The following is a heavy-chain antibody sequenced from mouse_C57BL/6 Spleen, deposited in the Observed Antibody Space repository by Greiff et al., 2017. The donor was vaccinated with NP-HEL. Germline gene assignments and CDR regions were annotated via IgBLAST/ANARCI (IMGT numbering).Heavy chain of an antibody. CDR2: FHPYSDDT. J-gene: IGHJ4*01. Sequence: VQLQQSGAELVKPGASVKMSCTASGYTFTTYPIEWIRQNHEKRLEWIGNFHPYSDDTKYPDKFKGKATLTVEKSSSTVYLELSRITSDDSAVYYCARGYAMDYWGQGTSVTVSS. CDR3: ARGYAMDY. CDR1: GYTFTTYP. V-gene: IGHV1-47*01.